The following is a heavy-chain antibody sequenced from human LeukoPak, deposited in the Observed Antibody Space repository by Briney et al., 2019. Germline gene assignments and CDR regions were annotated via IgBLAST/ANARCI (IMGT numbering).Heavy chain of an antibody. Sequence: KPGGSLRLSCAASGFTFSDYYMSWIRQAPGKGLEWVSYISSSSSYTNYADSVKGRFTISRDNAKNSLYLQMNSLRAEDTAVYYCARGWYGDYGEMMFDYWGQGTLVTVSS. J-gene: IGHJ4*02. CDR3: ARGWYGDYGEMMFDY. CDR2: ISSSSSYT. CDR1: GFTFSDYY. D-gene: IGHD4-17*01. V-gene: IGHV3-11*06.